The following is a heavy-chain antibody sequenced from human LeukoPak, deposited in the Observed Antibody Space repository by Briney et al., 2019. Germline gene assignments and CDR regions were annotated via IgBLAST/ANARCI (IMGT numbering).Heavy chain of an antibody. D-gene: IGHD2-8*01. CDR2: IIPIFGTA. J-gene: IGHJ4*02. Sequence: SVKVTCKASGGTFSNYAITWVRQAPGQGLEWMGGIIPIFGTASYAQKFQGRVTITADESTSTAYMEVSSPRSEDTAVYYCATLSTNDYGDYWGQGTLVTVSS. CDR1: GGTFSNYA. V-gene: IGHV1-69*13. CDR3: ATLSTNDYGDY.